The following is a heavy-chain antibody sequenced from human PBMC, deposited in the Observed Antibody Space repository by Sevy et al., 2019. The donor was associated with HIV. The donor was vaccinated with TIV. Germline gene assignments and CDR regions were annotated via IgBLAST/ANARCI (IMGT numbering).Heavy chain of an antibody. CDR1: GFTFGSYA. J-gene: IGHJ3*02. V-gene: IGHV3-23*01. Sequence: GGSLRLSCAASGFTFGSYAMSWVRQAPGKGLEWVSAISGSGGITDYADSVKGRFTFPRDNAKNSLYLQMNSLRAEDTAVYYCARGSYGDYVSDAFDIWGQGTMVTVSS. CDR3: ARGSYGDYVSDAFDI. D-gene: IGHD4-17*01. CDR2: ISGSGGIT.